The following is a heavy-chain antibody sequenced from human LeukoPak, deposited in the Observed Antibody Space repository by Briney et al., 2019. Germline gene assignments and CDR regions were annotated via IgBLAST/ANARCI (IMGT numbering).Heavy chain of an antibody. CDR2: ISYDGSNK. CDR1: GFTFSSYA. D-gene: IGHD2-8*01. V-gene: IGHV3-30-3*01. CDR3: ARDKSPRGKWTYYFDY. J-gene: IGHJ4*02. Sequence: PGGSLRLSCAASGFTFSSYAMHWVRQAPGKGLEWVAVISYDGSNKYYADSVKGRFTISRDNSKNTLYLQMNSLRAEDTAVYYCARDKSPRGKWTYYFDYWGQGTLVTVSS.